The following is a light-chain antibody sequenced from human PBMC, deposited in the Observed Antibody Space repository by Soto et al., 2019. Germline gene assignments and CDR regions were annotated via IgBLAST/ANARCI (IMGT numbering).Light chain of an antibody. CDR3: QQYGSSPTWT. J-gene: IGKJ1*01. CDR2: GAS. Sequence: EIVLTQSPGTLSLSPGERAILSCGASQSVSSSYLAWYQQRPGQAPRLLIYGASSRATGIPDRFSGSGSGTDFTLTISRLEPEDFAVYYCQQYGSSPTWTFGQGTKVDI. CDR1: QSVSSSY. V-gene: IGKV3-20*01.